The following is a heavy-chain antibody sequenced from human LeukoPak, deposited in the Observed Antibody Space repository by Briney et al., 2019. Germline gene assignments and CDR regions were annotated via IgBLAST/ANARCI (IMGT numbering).Heavy chain of an antibody. CDR2: ISSSGSTI. CDR1: GFTFSSYE. Sequence: GGSLRLSCAASGFTFSSYEMNWVRQAPGKGLEWVSYISSSGSTIYYADSVKGRFTISRDNAKNSLYLQMNSLRAGDTAVYYCARGSIVVVVAARGLMDYWGQGTLVTVSS. J-gene: IGHJ4*02. V-gene: IGHV3-48*03. D-gene: IGHD2-15*01. CDR3: ARGSIVVVVAARGLMDY.